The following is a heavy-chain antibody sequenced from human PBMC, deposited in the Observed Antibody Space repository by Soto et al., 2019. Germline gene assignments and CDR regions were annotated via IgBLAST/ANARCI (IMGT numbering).Heavy chain of an antibody. Sequence: SETLSLTCAVSGASISGSYYYWAWLRQSPGKGPEWIGSVFYTGFTSHNPSLESRVSVSVDTSKSQFSLKLSAVTAADTAVYYCATSQKGYNWNYFDHWGQGXLVTVYS. CDR1: GASISGSYYY. CDR3: ATSQKGYNWNYFDH. CDR2: VFYTGFT. J-gene: IGHJ4*02. V-gene: IGHV4-39*01. D-gene: IGHD1-20*01.